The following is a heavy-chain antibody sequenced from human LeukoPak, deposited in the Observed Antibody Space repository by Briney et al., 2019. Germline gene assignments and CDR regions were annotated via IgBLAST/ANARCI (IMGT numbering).Heavy chain of an antibody. CDR3: AREPFAPYGDCDPSYFDY. CDR1: GGSISSGSYY. Sequence: SETLSLTCTVSGGSISSGSYYWSCIRQPAGKGLEWIGRIYTSGSTNYNPSLKSRVTISVDTSKNQFSLKLSSVTAADTAVYYCAREPFAPYGDCDPSYFDYWGQGTLVTVSS. CDR2: IYTSGST. D-gene: IGHD4-17*01. J-gene: IGHJ4*02. V-gene: IGHV4-61*02.